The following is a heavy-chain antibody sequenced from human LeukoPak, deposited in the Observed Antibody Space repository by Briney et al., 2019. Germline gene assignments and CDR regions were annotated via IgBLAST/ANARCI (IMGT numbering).Heavy chain of an antibody. D-gene: IGHD3-22*01. CDR1: GGSINSGDYY. CDR3: ARIYDSSGYLLDY. Sequence: PSETLSLTCTVSGGSINSGDYYWSWIRQPAGKGLEWIGRISTSGSTNYNPSLKSRVTMSVDTSKNQLSLMLSSVTAADTAVYYCARIYDSSGYLLDYWGQGTLVTVSS. V-gene: IGHV4-61*02. CDR2: ISTSGST. J-gene: IGHJ4*02.